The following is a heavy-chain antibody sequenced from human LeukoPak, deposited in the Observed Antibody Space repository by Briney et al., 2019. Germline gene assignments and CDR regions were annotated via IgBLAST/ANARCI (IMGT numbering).Heavy chain of an antibody. CDR3: AALPGYCPGSNYYYGMDV. CDR1: GGSFSGYY. Sequence: SETLSLTCAVYGGSFSGYYWSWIRQPPGKGLEWIGEINHSGSTNYNPSLKSRVTISVDTSKNQFSLKLSSVTAADTAVYYCAALPGYCPGSNYYYGMDVWGQGTTVTVSS. V-gene: IGHV4-34*01. CDR2: INHSGST. J-gene: IGHJ6*02. D-gene: IGHD3-22*01.